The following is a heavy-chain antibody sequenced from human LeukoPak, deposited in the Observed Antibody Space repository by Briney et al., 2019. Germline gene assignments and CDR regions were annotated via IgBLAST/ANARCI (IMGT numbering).Heavy chain of an antibody. J-gene: IGHJ4*02. CDR1: GFTFSSYA. CDR2: ISGSGGST. D-gene: IGHD1-26*01. CDR3: AKDWGYSGSYDY. Sequence: PGRSLRLSCAASGFTFSSYAMHWVRQAPGKGLDWVSAISGSGGSTYYADSVKGRFTISRDNSKSTLYLQMNSLRAEDTAVYYCAKDWGYSGSYDYWGQGTLVTVSS. V-gene: IGHV3-23*01.